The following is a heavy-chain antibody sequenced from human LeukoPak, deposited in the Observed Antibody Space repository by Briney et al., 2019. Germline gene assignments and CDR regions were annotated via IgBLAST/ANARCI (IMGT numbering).Heavy chain of an antibody. CDR1: GYTFTSYA. CDR3: ARDCRPELLLVYYYYYGMDV. D-gene: IGHD1-26*01. Sequence: ASVKVSCKASGYTFTSYAMNWVRQAPGQGLEWMGWINTNTGNPTYAQGFTGRFVFSLDTSVSTAYLQISSLKAEDTAVYYCARDCRPELLLVYYYYYGMDVWGQGTTVTVSS. CDR2: INTNTGNP. J-gene: IGHJ6*02. V-gene: IGHV7-4-1*02.